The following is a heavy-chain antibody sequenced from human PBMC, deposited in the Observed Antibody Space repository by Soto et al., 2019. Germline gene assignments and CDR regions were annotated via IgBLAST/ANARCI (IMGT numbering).Heavy chain of an antibody. J-gene: IGHJ4*02. D-gene: IGHD1-26*01. CDR1: GFSFSSYG. Sequence: QVQLVESGGGVVQPGRSLRLSCAASGFSFSSYGLHWVRQAPGKGLEWVAAISYDGSNEYYADSVKGRFTISRDNSKNTLSLKMNSLRAEDTAVYYCAKATYSGSYFSDYWGQGTLVTVSS. V-gene: IGHV3-30*18. CDR3: AKATYSGSYFSDY. CDR2: ISYDGSNE.